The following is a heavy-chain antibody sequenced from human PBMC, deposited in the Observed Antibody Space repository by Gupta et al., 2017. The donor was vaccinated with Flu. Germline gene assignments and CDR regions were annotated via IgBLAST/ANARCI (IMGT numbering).Heavy chain of an antibody. D-gene: IGHD3-22*01. V-gene: IGHV1-2*02. CDR2: INPNSGGT. CDR1: GYTFTGYY. CDR3: ARDYDSSGYYYTNPLLYYFDY. J-gene: IGHJ4*02. Sequence: QVQLVQSGAEVKKPGASVKVSCKASGYTFTGYYMHWVRQAPGQGLEWMGWINPNSGGTNYAQKFQGRVTMTRDTSISTAYMELSRLRSDDTAVYYCARDYDSSGYYYTNPLLYYFDYWGQGTLVTVSS.